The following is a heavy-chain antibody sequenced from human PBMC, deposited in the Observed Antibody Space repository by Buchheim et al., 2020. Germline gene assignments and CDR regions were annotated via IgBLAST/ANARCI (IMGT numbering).Heavy chain of an antibody. CDR2: ISYDGSNK. V-gene: IGHV3-30-3*01. CDR3: ARSIAVAGTFDY. J-gene: IGHJ4*02. D-gene: IGHD6-19*01. CDR1: GFTVSSYA. Sequence: QVQLVESGGGVVQPGRSLRLSCAASGFTVSSYAMHWVRQAPGKGLEWVAVISYDGSNKYYADSVKGRFTISRDNSKNTLYLQMNSLRAEDTAVYYCARSIAVAGTFDYWGQGTL.